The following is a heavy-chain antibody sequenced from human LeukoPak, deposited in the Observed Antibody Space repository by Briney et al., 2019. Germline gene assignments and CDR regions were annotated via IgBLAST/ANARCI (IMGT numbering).Heavy chain of an antibody. CDR3: AMNSENYLNFDY. V-gene: IGHV4-4*07. CDR1: GGSISSYY. D-gene: IGHD1-26*01. Sequence: SETLSLTCTVSGGSISSYYWSWIRQPAWKGLEWIGRIYTSGSTNYSPSLKSRVTMSVDTSKNQFSLKLTSVTAADTAVYYCAMNSENYLNFDYWGQGTLVTVSS. J-gene: IGHJ4*02. CDR2: IYTSGST.